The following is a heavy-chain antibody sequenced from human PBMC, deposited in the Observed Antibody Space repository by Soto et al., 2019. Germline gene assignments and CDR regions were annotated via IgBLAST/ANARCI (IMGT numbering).Heavy chain of an antibody. J-gene: IGHJ4*02. CDR3: ARRFRSGYSYKFDY. CDR1: GGTISSGGYS. CDR2: IYYSGTT. V-gene: IGHV4-61*03. Sequence: SETLSLTCAVSGGTISSGGYSWSWIRQPPGQGLEWIGYIYYSGTTNYNPSLKSRVTISVDTSKNHFSLKLRSVTAADTAVYYCARRFRSGYSYKFDYWGQGTLVTV. D-gene: IGHD3-22*01.